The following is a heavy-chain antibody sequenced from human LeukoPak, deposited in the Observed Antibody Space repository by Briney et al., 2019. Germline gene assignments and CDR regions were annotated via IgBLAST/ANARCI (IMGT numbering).Heavy chain of an antibody. CDR2: ISRDSFYI. V-gene: IGHV3-21*04. J-gene: IGHJ4*02. CDR1: GFPFTSYS. D-gene: IGHD6-13*01. CDR3: AREQQLGLFDY. Sequence: PGGSLRLSCEASGFPFTSYSMNWVRQAPGRGLEWVSSISRDSFYIYYADSVKGRFTISRHNSKNTVYLQMNSVRTEDTAVYYCAREQQLGLFDYWGQGTLVTVSS.